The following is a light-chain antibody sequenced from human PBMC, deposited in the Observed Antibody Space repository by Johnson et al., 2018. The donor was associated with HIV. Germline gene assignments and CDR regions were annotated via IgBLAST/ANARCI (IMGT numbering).Light chain of an antibody. CDR2: ENN. CDR1: SSNIGDNY. V-gene: IGLV1-51*01. Sequence: QSVLSQPPSVSAAPGQKVTISCSGSSSNIGDNYVSWYQQLPGTAPKLLIYENNKRPSGIPDRFSGSKSGTSATLGITGLQPGDEADYYCGTWDSSLSAHNYVFGTGTKVTVL. CDR3: GTWDSSLSAHNYV. J-gene: IGLJ1*01.